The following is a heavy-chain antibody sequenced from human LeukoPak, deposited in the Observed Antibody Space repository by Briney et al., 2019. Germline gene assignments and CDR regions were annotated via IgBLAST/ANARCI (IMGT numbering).Heavy chain of an antibody. CDR1: GGSISGYY. Sequence: PSETLSLTCSVSGGSISGYYWSWIRQPPGKGLEWIGFIYYNGSTNYNPSLKSRVTISVDTSKNQFSLKLSSVTAADTAVYYCARDPTGSGYYDFWSGPPKGWFDPWGQGTLVTVSS. CDR2: IYYNGST. CDR3: ARDPTGSGYYDFWSGPPKGWFDP. V-gene: IGHV4-59*01. J-gene: IGHJ5*02. D-gene: IGHD3-3*01.